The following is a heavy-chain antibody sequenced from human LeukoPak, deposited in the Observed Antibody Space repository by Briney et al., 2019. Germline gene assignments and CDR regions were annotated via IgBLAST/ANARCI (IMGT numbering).Heavy chain of an antibody. D-gene: IGHD2-2*02. J-gene: IGHJ4*02. CDR2: IISKTDGGKT. V-gene: IGHV3-15*01. CDR3: ITGIVVVPAAIRRKSSSGPFDY. CDR1: GFTFSNAW. Sequence: PGGSLRLSCAASGFTFSNAWMSWGRQAPGKGLEWVGRIISKTDGGKTDYPAHGKGRFTIYRDDLKNTLYLQMNSLKTEDTAVYYCITGIVVVPAAIRRKSSSGPFDYWGQGTLVTVSS.